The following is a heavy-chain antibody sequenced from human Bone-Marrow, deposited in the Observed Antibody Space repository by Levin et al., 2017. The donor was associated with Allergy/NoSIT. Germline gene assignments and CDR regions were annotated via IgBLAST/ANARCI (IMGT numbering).Heavy chain of an antibody. Sequence: PSGGSLRLSCAVSGFNFNAYGMTWVRQAPGKGLEWVSTIRGSDDSTYYTDSVRGRFTISRDTSEDTLYLQLNSLRAEDTAVYYCATFDYSSYGYFFDYWGQGTLVTVSS. V-gene: IGHV3-23*01. CDR3: ATFDYSSYGYFFDY. J-gene: IGHJ4*02. CDR1: GFNFNAYG. D-gene: IGHD4-11*01. CDR2: IRGSDDST.